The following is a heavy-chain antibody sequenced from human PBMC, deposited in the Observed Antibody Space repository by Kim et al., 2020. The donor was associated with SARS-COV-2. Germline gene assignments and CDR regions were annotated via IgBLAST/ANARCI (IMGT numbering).Heavy chain of an antibody. V-gene: IGHV3-66*01. CDR3: ARCARDSGDS. CDR2: IYSGCST. Sequence: GGSLRLSCAASGFTFSSNAMSWVRQAPGKGLEWVAVIYSGCSTYYADSVEGRFTISSNTSDNTLNTQINSLRAGETAVCYGARCARDSGDS. D-gene: IGHD2-15*01. CDR1: GFTFSSNA. J-gene: IGHJ5*01.